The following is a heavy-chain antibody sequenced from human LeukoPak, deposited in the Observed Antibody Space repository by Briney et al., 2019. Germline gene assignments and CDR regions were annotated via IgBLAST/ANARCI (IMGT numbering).Heavy chain of an antibody. D-gene: IGHD3-22*01. CDR1: GFTFSSYG. CDR3: AKDHYYDSSGYYTTDTPVDY. J-gene: IGHJ4*02. V-gene: IGHV3-23*01. Sequence: GGSLRLSCAASGFTFSSYGMSWVRQAPGKGLEWVSAISGSGGSTYYADSVKGRFTISRDNSKNTLYLQMNSLRAEDTAVYYCAKDHYYDSSGYYTTDTPVDYWAREPWSPSPQ. CDR2: ISGSGGST.